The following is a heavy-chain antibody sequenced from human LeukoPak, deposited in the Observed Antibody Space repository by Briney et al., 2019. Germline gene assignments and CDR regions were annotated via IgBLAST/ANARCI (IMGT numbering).Heavy chain of an antibody. D-gene: IGHD5-18*01. J-gene: IGHJ4*02. CDR3: AKDFVGYSYGAFDC. CDR2: ISGSGGTT. V-gene: IGHV3-23*01. Sequence: TGGSLRLSCAASGFSFSSYAMSWVRQAPGKGLEWVSAISGSGGTTYYADSVKGRFTVSSDNSKNTLYLQMNSLRAEDTAVYYCAKDFVGYSYGAFDCWGQGTLVTVSS. CDR1: GFSFSSYA.